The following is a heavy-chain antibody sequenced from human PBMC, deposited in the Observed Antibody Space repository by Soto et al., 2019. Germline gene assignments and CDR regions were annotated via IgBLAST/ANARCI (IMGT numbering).Heavy chain of an antibody. Sequence: QVQLVQSGAELRKPGASVKVSCKASGYTFTDSYLTWVRQAPGRGLEWVGWISPYNGQTNYAQKLQGRVTMTTDTSTSTVYMELRSLRPDDTAVYYCTRGGGAHYRFDPWGQGTLVIVSS. J-gene: IGHJ5*02. CDR3: TRGGGAHYRFDP. CDR2: ISPYNGQT. D-gene: IGHD1-26*01. CDR1: GYTFTDSY. V-gene: IGHV1-18*01.